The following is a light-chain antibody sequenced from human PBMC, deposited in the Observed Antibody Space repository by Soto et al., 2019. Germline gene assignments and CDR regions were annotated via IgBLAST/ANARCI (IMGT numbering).Light chain of an antibody. CDR1: QSIARY. CDR2: AAS. Sequence: DIQMTQSPSSLSASVGYRVTITCRASQSIARYLNWYQQKPGKAPKLLIYAASSLQSGVPSRFSGSGSGTDFTLTISSLLPEDFATYYCQQSYSASFGGGTKVDIK. J-gene: IGKJ4*01. V-gene: IGKV1-39*01. CDR3: QQSYSAS.